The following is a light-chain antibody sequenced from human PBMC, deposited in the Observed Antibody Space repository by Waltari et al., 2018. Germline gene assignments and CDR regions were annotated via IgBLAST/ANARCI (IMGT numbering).Light chain of an antibody. CDR3: FSFVAANSFV. CDR1: SNDIWNYDL. Sequence: QSALTQPASVSGSPGQSIPPSCTGTSNDIWNYDLVSWYQQRPGEAPKLLMYGATKRPSGVSNRFSGSKSGKTASLTISGLQTEDEADYYCFSFVAANSFVFGPGTKVTVL. CDR2: GAT. V-gene: IGLV2-23*01. J-gene: IGLJ1*01.